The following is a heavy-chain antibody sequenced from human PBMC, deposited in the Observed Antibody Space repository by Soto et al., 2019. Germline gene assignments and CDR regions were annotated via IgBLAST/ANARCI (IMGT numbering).Heavy chain of an antibody. J-gene: IGHJ6*02. Sequence: SGGSLRLSCAASGFTFSSFAMSWVRQAPGKGLEWVSSISGSGGNTYYADSVKGRFTISRDNSKNTLYLRINSLRAEDTAVYYCAKDPGYCSVTTCPNYYYYGMDVWGQGTTVTVSS. CDR1: GFTFSSFA. CDR3: AKDPGYCSVTTCPNYYYYGMDV. V-gene: IGHV3-23*01. D-gene: IGHD2-15*01. CDR2: ISGSGGNT.